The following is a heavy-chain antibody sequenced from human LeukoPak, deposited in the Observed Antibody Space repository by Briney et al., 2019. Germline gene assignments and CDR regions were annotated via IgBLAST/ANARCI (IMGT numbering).Heavy chain of an antibody. V-gene: IGHV4-34*01. D-gene: IGHD1-1*01. Sequence: PSETLSLTCAVYGGSFSGYYWSWIRQPPGKGLEWIGEINHSGSTNYNPSLKSRVTISVDTSKNQFSLKLSSVTAADTAVYYCARRYKNIRVAPPVYYYYYMDVWGKGTTVTVSS. CDR1: GGSFSGYY. CDR3: ARRYKNIRVAPPVYYYYYMDV. J-gene: IGHJ6*03. CDR2: INHSGST.